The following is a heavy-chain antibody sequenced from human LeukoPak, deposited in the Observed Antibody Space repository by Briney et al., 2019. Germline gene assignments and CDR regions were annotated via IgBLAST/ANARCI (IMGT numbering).Heavy chain of an antibody. D-gene: IGHD3-22*01. CDR3: ARIGSSGYYYFSIY. Sequence: ASVKVSCKAPGYTFTSYGISWVRQAPGQGLEWMGWISAYNGNTNYAQKLQGRVTMTTDTSTSTAYMELRSLRSDDTAVYYCARIGSSGYYYFSIYWGQGTLVTVSS. CDR2: ISAYNGNT. J-gene: IGHJ4*02. V-gene: IGHV1-18*01. CDR1: GYTFTSYG.